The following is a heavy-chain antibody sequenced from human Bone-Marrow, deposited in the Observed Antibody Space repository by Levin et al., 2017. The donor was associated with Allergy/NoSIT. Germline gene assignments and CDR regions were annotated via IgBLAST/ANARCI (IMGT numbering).Heavy chain of an antibody. Sequence: PAGGSLRLSCAPSGFAFSNYALSWVRQPPGKGLEWVSTITSNAESTYSADSVKGRFTISRDNSRNTLYLQMNSLRAEDTATYFCVKGGPTVASPFDSWGQGTLVTVSS. CDR3: VKGGPTVASPFDS. CDR1: GFAFSNYA. D-gene: IGHD4-23*01. J-gene: IGHJ4*02. CDR2: ITSNAEST. V-gene: IGHV3-23*01.